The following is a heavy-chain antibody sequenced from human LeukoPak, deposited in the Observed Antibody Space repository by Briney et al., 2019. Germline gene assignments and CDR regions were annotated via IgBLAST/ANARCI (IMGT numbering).Heavy chain of an antibody. CDR1: GGSFSGYY. CDR3: ARNAHYYDSSGYYRDALDI. CDR2: INHSGST. V-gene: IGHV4-34*01. J-gene: IGHJ3*02. Sequence: SETLSLTCAVYGGSFSGYYWSWIRQPPGKRLEWIGEINHSGSTNYNPSLKSRVTISVDTSKNQFSLKLSSVTAADTAVYYCARNAHYYDSSGYYRDALDIWGQGTMVTVSS. D-gene: IGHD3-22*01.